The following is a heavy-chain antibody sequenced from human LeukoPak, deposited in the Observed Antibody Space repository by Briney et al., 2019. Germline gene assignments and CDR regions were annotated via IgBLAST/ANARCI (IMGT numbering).Heavy chain of an antibody. V-gene: IGHV3-23*01. J-gene: IGHJ4*02. CDR2: ISGSGGST. CDR1: GFTFTSYG. Sequence: GGTLRLSCAASGFTFTSYGMSWVRLAPGKGLEWVSAISGSGGSTYYADSVKGRFTISRDNSKNTLYLQMNSLRAEDTAVYYCAKEMTLWFGELFPTDYWGQGTLVTVSS. D-gene: IGHD3-10*01. CDR3: AKEMTLWFGELFPTDY.